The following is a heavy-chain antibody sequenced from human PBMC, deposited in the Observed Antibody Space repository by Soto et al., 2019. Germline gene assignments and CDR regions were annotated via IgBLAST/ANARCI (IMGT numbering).Heavy chain of an antibody. CDR3: AKADYYGSGSYIFDF. D-gene: IGHD3-10*01. CDR1: GFTFTSHA. CDR2: ISSSGSDT. Sequence: EVQLLESGGGLVQPGGSLRLSCAASGFTFTSHAMSWVRQAPGKGLEWVSAISSSGSDTYHADSVKGRFTISRDNSKNTLYLQMNSPRAEDTAVYFCAKADYYGSGSYIFDFWGQGTLVTVSS. J-gene: IGHJ4*02. V-gene: IGHV3-23*01.